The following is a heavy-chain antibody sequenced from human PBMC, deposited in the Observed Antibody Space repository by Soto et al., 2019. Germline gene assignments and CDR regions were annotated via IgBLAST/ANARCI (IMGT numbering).Heavy chain of an antibody. D-gene: IGHD6-13*01. V-gene: IGHV4-4*07. CDR2: IHSSGST. CDR3: ARDQGVAAAGITWFDP. Sequence: SETLSLTCTVSGASMNSYHWSWIRQPAGKGLEWIGHIHSSGSTNYNPSLKSRVTMSVDASKNQFSLRLMSLTAADTAVYYCARDQGVAAAGITWFDPWGQGSLVTVSS. J-gene: IGHJ5*02. CDR1: GASMNSYH.